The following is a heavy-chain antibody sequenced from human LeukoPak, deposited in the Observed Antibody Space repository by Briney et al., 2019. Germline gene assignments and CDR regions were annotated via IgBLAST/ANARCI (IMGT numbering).Heavy chain of an antibody. CDR1: GFTSSRYA. CDR2: ISYDGSNK. D-gene: IGHD3-22*01. Sequence: GGSLRLSCAASGFTSSRYAMHWVRQAPGKGLERVAVISYDGSNKYYADSVKGRFTISRDSSKNTLYLQMNSLRAEDTAVYYCASHYDTSGYHYFDFRGQGTLVTVSS. J-gene: IGHJ4*02. V-gene: IGHV3-30-3*01. CDR3: ASHYDTSGYHYFDF.